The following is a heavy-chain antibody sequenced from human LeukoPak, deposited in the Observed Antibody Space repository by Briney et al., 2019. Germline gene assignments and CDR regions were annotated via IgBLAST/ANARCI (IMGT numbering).Heavy chain of an antibody. Sequence: SVKVSCTASGGTFSSYAISWVRQAPGQGPEWMGGIIPIFGTANYAQKFQGRVTITADESTSTAYMELSSLRSEDTAVYYCARGTRLGELSSHFDYWGQGTLVTVSS. CDR3: ARGTRLGELSSHFDY. CDR2: IIPIFGTA. V-gene: IGHV1-69*13. J-gene: IGHJ4*02. D-gene: IGHD3-16*02. CDR1: GGTFSSYA.